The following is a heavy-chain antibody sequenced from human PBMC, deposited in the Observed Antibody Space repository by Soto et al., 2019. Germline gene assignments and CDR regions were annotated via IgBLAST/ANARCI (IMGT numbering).Heavy chain of an antibody. CDR1: GFTYGAYE. J-gene: IGHJ6*02. V-gene: IGHV3-48*03. CDR3: ARELRTLDRGVTYSMDV. D-gene: IGHD3-10*01. Sequence: EVQLVESGGGLVQPGGSLRLSCAVSGFTYGAYEMNWVRQAPGKGLEWVAYISSSGSIRYYADSVQGRFTISRDNANNSLYLQMHSLRAEDTAVYYCARELRTLDRGVTYSMDVWGHGNTVTATS. CDR2: ISSSGSIR.